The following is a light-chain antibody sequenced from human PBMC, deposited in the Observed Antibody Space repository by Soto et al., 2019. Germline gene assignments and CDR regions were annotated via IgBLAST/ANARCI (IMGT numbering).Light chain of an antibody. CDR3: QSYDSSLSGDV. CDR2: EVV. CDR1: KSDIGVYDF. J-gene: IGLJ1*01. V-gene: IGLV2-8*01. Sequence: QSVLTQPPSASGSPGQSVTISCPGTKSDIGVYDFVSWYQHHPGKAPRLIIYEVVQRPSGVPDRFSGSKSGTSAYLAITGRQAEDEADYYCQSYDSSLSGDVFGTGKKVNVL.